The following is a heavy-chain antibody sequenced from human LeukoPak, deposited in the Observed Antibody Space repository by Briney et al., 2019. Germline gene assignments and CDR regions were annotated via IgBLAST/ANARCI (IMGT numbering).Heavy chain of an antibody. D-gene: IGHD1-26*01. J-gene: IGHJ4*02. CDR1: GGSISSSSHY. CDR3: ATTTIRLGY. V-gene: IGHV4-39*07. CDR2: IYYSGSTT. Sequence: SETLSLTCTVSGGSISSSSHYWGWIRQPPGKGLEWIGSIYYSGSTTYYKPSLKSRVTISVDTSKNQFSLKLSSVTAADTAVYYCATTTIRLGYWGQGTLVTVSS.